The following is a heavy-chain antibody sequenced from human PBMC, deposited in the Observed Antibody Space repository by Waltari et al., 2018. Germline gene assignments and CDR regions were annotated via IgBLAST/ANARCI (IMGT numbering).Heavy chain of an antibody. D-gene: IGHD5-12*01. CDR1: GFRFGDYL. Sequence: EVHLAESGGGVVQPGGSLRLSCTGSGFRFGDYLMHWVRQAPGKGLEWVSRINVDGGYISYGDAVKGRFTISRDNAKNTVFLQLNSLRADDTAVYFCARKAGSGYPYGPFYYDNWGQGTLVTVSS. CDR2: INVDGGYI. CDR3: ARKAGSGYPYGPFYYDN. J-gene: IGHJ4*02. V-gene: IGHV3-74*01.